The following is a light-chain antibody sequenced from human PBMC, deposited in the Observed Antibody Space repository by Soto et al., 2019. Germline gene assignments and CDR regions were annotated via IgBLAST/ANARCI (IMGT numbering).Light chain of an antibody. CDR1: SSDVGGYNY. J-gene: IGLJ1*01. V-gene: IGLV2-14*01. Sequence: QSALTHRASGSPSPGQSITISCTGTSSDVGGYNYVSWYQQHPGKAPKLMIYDVSNRPSGVSNRFSGSKSGNTASLTISGLQAEDEDDYYCRSYPSCSTSVFGTGPKVTV. CDR3: RSYPSCSTSV. CDR2: DVS.